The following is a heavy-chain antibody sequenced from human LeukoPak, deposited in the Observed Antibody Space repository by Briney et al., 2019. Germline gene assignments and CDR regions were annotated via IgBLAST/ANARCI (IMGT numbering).Heavy chain of an antibody. CDR3: AKIGDSGYDPFDY. CDR1: GFTFSSYA. V-gene: IGHV3-30*18. Sequence: GGSLRLSCAASGFTFSSYAMSWVRQAPGKGLEWVAVISYDGSNKYYADSVKGRFTISKDNSKNTLYLQMNSLKAEDTAVYYCAKIGDSGYDPFDYWGQGTLVTVSS. CDR2: ISYDGSNK. J-gene: IGHJ4*02. D-gene: IGHD5-12*01.